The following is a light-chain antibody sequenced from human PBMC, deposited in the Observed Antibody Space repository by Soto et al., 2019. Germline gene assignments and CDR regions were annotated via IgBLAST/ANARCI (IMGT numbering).Light chain of an antibody. CDR3: CSYAGSSPSYV. J-gene: IGLJ1*01. Sequence: QSLLTQPASVSGSPGQSITISCTGTSSDVGSYNLVSWYQQHPGKAPKLMIYEGSKRPSGVSNRFSGSKSGNTASLTISGLQAEDEADYYCCSYAGSSPSYVFGTGTKDTVL. CDR1: SSDVGSYNL. V-gene: IGLV2-23*01. CDR2: EGS.